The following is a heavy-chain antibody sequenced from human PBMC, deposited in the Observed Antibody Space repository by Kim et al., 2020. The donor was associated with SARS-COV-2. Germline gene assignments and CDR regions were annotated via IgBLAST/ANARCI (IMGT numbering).Heavy chain of an antibody. J-gene: IGHJ4*02. Sequence: ANYAQKFQGRVTITADESTSTVYMELSSLRSEDTAVYYCARDLAAYYFDYWGQGTLVTVSS. D-gene: IGHD3-16*01. CDR2: A. CDR3: ARDLAAYYFDY. V-gene: IGHV1-69*01.